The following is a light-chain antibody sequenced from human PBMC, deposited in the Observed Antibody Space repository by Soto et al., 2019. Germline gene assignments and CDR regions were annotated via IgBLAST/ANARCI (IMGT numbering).Light chain of an antibody. Sequence: AIQMTQSPSSLSASVGDRVTITCRASQGIRNGLGWYQQKPGKARKLLIYAASSLQSGVPSRFSGSGSGTDFTLTISSLQPEDFATYYCLQNFNYPLTFGGGTKVEIK. CDR2: AAS. J-gene: IGKJ4*01. CDR3: LQNFNYPLT. CDR1: QGIRNG. V-gene: IGKV1-6*01.